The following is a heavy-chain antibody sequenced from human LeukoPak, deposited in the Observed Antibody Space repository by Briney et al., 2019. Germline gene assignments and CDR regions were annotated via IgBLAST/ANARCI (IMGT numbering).Heavy chain of an antibody. V-gene: IGHV4-4*07. CDR3: ARDGSGARINWFDP. CDR2: IYTSGST. J-gene: IGHJ5*02. D-gene: IGHD3-3*01. Sequence: SETLSLTCSVSGDSLSSYYWSWIRQPAGKGLEWIGRIYTSGSTNYNPSLKSRVTMSVDTSKNQFSLKLSSVTAADTAVYYCARDGSGARINWFDPWGQGTLVTVSS. CDR1: GDSLSSYY.